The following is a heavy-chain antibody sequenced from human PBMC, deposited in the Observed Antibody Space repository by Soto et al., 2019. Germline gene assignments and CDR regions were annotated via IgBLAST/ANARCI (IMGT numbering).Heavy chain of an antibody. CDR3: ARESNGDYGLVYYYGMDV. J-gene: IGHJ6*02. CDR2: IYYSGST. V-gene: IGHV4-31*03. Sequence: PSETLSLTCTVSGGSISSGGYYWSWIRQHPGKGLEWIGYIYYSGSTYYNPSLKSRVTISVDTSKNQFSLKLSSVTAADTAVYYCARESNGDYGLVYYYGMDVSGQGTTVTVSS. D-gene: IGHD4-17*01. CDR1: GGSISSGGYY.